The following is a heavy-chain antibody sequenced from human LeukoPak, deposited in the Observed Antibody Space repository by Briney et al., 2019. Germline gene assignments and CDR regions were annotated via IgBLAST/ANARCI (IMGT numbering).Heavy chain of an antibody. V-gene: IGHV4-59*01. D-gene: IGHD3-22*01. CDR1: GGFNTHYY. CDR3: ARGQWLPVFDF. Sequence: SETLSLTCSVPGGFNTHYYWTWMRQPPGKGLELIGYIYHSGSTKYNPSLNSRVSISVDTSKNHFSLKLSSVTAADTAVYYCARGQWLPVFDFWGQGILVTVSS. CDR2: IYHSGST. J-gene: IGHJ4*02.